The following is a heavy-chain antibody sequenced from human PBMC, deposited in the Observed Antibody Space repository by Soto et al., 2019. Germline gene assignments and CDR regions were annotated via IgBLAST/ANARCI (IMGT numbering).Heavy chain of an antibody. D-gene: IGHD3-16*01. V-gene: IGHV3-15*01. CDR3: TTGDYVWGSYGDYFHX. J-gene: IGHJ4*02. CDR1: GFTFSNAW. CDR2: IKSKTDGGKT. Sequence: PVGSLRLSCAASGFTFSNAWMSWVRQAPGKGLEWVGRIKSKTDGGKTDYAATVKGRFTISRYDSKNTLYLQMNSLKTEDTAVYYCTTGDYVWGSYGDYFHXWGQGTLVTVSX.